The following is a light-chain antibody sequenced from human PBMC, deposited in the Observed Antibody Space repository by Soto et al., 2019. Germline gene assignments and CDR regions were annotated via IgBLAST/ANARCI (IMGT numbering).Light chain of an antibody. CDR3: SSYTSSNTPFYV. Sequence: QSALTQPASVSGSAGQSITISCTGTSSDVGGYNYVSWYQHHPGKAPKLMIYDVSNRPSGVSTRFSGSKSGNTASLTISGLQAEDEADYYCSSYTSSNTPFYVFGTGTKVTVL. CDR1: SSDVGGYNY. J-gene: IGLJ1*01. V-gene: IGLV2-14*03. CDR2: DVS.